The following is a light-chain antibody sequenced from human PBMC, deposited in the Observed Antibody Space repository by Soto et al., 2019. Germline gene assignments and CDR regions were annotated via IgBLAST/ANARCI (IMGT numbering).Light chain of an antibody. CDR1: QSVGSS. CDR2: DAS. Sequence: EIVLTQSPATLSLSPGERATLSCRVSQSVGSSLAWYQQKPGQAPRLLIYDASNRATGIPARFSGSGSGTDFTLTINSLEPEDVAVYYCQQYNNWPPITFGQGTRLEIK. J-gene: IGKJ5*01. CDR3: QQYNNWPPIT. V-gene: IGKV3-11*01.